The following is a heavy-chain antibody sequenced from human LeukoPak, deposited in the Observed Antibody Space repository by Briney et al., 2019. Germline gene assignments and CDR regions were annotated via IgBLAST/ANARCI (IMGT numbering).Heavy chain of an antibody. Sequence: ASVKVSCKASGYTFTSYYMHWVRQAPGQGLEWMGIINPSGGSTSYAQKFQGRVTMTRDTSTSTVYVELSSLRSEDTAVYYCARVSIGHATVTTTSYYFDYWGQGTLVTVSS. CDR3: ARVSIGHATVTTTSYYFDY. J-gene: IGHJ4*02. V-gene: IGHV1-46*01. CDR2: INPSGGST. D-gene: IGHD4-11*01. CDR1: GYTFTSYY.